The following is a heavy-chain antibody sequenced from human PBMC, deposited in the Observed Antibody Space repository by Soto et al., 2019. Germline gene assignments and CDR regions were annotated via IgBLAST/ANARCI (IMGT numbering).Heavy chain of an antibody. CDR3: ARYSPPVDY. D-gene: IGHD2-21*01. CDR2: ISAYNGNT. J-gene: IGHJ4*02. Sequence: QVQLVQSGAEVKKPGASVKVSCKASGYTFSNYGISWVRQAPGQGLEWMGWISAYNGNTKYAKKLQGTVTMTTDTSTRAAYMELRTLRSDDTAVYYCARYSPPVDYWGQGTLVTVSS. V-gene: IGHV1-18*01. CDR1: GYTFSNYG.